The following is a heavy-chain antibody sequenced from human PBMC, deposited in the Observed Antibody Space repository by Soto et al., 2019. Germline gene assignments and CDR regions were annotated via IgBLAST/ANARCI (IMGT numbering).Heavy chain of an antibody. Sequence: EVQLVESGGGLVKPGGSLRLSCAASGFTFSSYSMNWVRQAPGKGLAWVSSISSISSYIYYADSVKGRFTISRDNAKNSLYLQMNSLRAEDTAVYYCASSPGFVDYAFDIWGQGTMVTVSS. D-gene: IGHD5-12*01. CDR1: GFTFSSYS. V-gene: IGHV3-21*01. J-gene: IGHJ3*02. CDR2: ISSISSYI. CDR3: ASSPGFVDYAFDI.